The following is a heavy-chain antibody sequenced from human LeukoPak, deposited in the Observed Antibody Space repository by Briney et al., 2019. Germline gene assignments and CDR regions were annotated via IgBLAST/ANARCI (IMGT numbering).Heavy chain of an antibody. D-gene: IGHD3-10*01. V-gene: IGHV3-23*01. J-gene: IGHJ4*02. CDR1: GFTFSTYG. CDR3: AKDTLYYYGSGSLIDY. CDR2: VSGSGGST. Sequence: GGSLRLSRAASGFTFSTYGMSWVRQAPGKGLEWVSGVSGSGGSTYYADSVKGRFTISRDNAKNSLYLQMNSLRAEDTAVYYCAKDTLYYYGSGSLIDYWGQGTLVTVSS.